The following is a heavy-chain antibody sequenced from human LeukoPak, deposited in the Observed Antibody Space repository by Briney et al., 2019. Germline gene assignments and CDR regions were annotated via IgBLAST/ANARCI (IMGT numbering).Heavy chain of an antibody. CDR2: ISYDGSNK. CDR3: ARDGGSSWPYYYYGMDV. J-gene: IGHJ6*02. D-gene: IGHD6-13*01. V-gene: IGHV3-30-3*01. Sequence: GGSLRLSRAASGFTFSSYAMHWVRQAPGKGLEWVAVISYDGSNKYYADSVKGRFTISRDNSKNTLYLQMNSLRAEDTAVYYCARDGGSSWPYYYYGMDVWGQGTTVTVSS. CDR1: GFTFSSYA.